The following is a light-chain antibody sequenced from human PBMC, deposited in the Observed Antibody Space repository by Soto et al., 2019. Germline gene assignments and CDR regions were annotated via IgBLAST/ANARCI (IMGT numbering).Light chain of an antibody. CDR2: DVS. V-gene: IGLV2-14*01. J-gene: IGLJ1*01. CDR1: SSDVGGYNY. Sequence: QSALTQPASVSGSPGQSITISCTGTSSDVGGYNYVSWYQQHPGKAPKLMIYDVSNRPSGVSNRFSGSKSGNTASLTISGHQAEDEADYYCSSYTSSSTLVVFGTGTKVTVL. CDR3: SSYTSSSTLVV.